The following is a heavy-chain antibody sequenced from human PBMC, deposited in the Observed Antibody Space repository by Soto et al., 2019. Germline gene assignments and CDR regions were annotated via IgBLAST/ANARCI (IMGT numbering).Heavy chain of an antibody. V-gene: IGHV3-23*01. CDR1: GFTFSSYA. CDR3: AKDRNSSPYWYFDL. Sequence: EVQLLESGGGLVQPGGSLRLSCAASGFTFSSYAMSWVRQAPGKGLEWVSAISGSGGSTYYADSVKGRFTISRDNTKNTLYLHMNSLRAEDTAVYYCAKDRNSSPYWYFDLWGRGTLVTVSS. J-gene: IGHJ2*01. D-gene: IGHD6-13*01. CDR2: ISGSGGST.